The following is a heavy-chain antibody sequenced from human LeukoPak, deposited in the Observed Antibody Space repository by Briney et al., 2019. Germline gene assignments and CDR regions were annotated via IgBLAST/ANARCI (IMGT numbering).Heavy chain of an antibody. D-gene: IGHD3-9*01. Sequence: SETLSLTCAVYGGSFSGYYWSWIRQPPGKGLEWIGEINHSGSTNYNPSLKSRVTISVDTSKNQFSLKLSSVTAADTAVYYCARRTRYYDILTRQYYYYYMDVWGKGTTVTISS. J-gene: IGHJ6*03. V-gene: IGHV4-34*01. CDR2: INHSGST. CDR1: GGSFSGYY. CDR3: ARRTRYYDILTRQYYYYYMDV.